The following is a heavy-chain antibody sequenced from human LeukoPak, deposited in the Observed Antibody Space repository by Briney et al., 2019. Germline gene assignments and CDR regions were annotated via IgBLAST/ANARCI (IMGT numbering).Heavy chain of an antibody. CDR3: ARGVGLYDFWSGNWFDP. CDR1: GGSFSGYT. Sequence: SETLSLTCAVYGGSFSGYTRSWIRQPPGKGLEWIGEINQSGGTNYNPSLKSRVTMSVDTSKNQFSLKLSSVTAADTAVYYCARGVGLYDFWSGNWFDPWGQGTLVTVSS. D-gene: IGHD3-3*01. V-gene: IGHV4-34*01. CDR2: INQSGGT. J-gene: IGHJ5*02.